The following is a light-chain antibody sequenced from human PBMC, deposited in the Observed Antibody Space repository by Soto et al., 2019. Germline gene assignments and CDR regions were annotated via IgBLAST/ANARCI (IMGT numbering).Light chain of an antibody. CDR3: QQYNNWRPIT. J-gene: IGKJ4*01. CDR2: GAS. Sequence: EIVMTQSPATLSVSPGERATLSCRASQSVAGNLAWYQQKPGQAPRLLIYGASTRATGIPARFSGSESGTEFTLTISSLPSEDFAVYYCQQYNNWRPITFGGGTKVEIK. CDR1: QSVAGN. V-gene: IGKV3-15*01.